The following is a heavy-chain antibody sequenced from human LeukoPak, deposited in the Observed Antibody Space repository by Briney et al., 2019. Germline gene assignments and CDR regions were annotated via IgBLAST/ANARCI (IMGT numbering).Heavy chain of an antibody. CDR1: GFTFDEYA. J-gene: IGHJ6*02. Sequence: GGSLRLSCAASGFTFDEYAMHWVRQAPGRGLEWVSGISWNSGAIAYADSVKGRFTISRDNSKNTLYLQMNSLRAEDTAVYYCAKDPRYSSGPRLYGMDVWGQGTTVTVSS. D-gene: IGHD6-19*01. V-gene: IGHV3-9*01. CDR3: AKDPRYSSGPRLYGMDV. CDR2: ISWNSGAI.